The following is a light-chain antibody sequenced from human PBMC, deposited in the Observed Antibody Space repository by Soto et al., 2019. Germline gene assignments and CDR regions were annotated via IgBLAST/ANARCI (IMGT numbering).Light chain of an antibody. CDR1: QSIDTW. CDR3: QQYNSYRA. J-gene: IGKJ1*01. V-gene: IGKV1-5*03. Sequence: IQLKKFPATLCVSVGERVTMNCRASQSIDTWLAWHQQKPGQAPKLLISKASSLESGVSSRFSGSGSGTEFTLTISSLQPDDSATYYCQQYNSYRAFGQGTKVDI. CDR2: KAS.